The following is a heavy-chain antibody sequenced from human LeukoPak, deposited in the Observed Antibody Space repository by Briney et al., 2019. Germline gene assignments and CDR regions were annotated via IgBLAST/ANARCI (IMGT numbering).Heavy chain of an antibody. CDR3: ARSSGITMVREAFDY. Sequence: ASVKVSCKASGYTFTSYGISWVRQAPGQGLEWMGWISAYNGNTNYAQKLQGRVTMTTDTSTSTAYMELRSLISDDTAVYYCARSSGITMVREAFDYSGQGTLVTVSS. CDR1: GYTFTSYG. D-gene: IGHD3-10*01. V-gene: IGHV1-18*01. J-gene: IGHJ4*02. CDR2: ISAYNGNT.